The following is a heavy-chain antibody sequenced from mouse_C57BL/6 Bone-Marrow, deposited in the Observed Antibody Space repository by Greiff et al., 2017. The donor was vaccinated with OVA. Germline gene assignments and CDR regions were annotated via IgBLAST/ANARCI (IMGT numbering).Heavy chain of an antibody. D-gene: IGHD2-12*01. CDR2: IYPRSGNT. Sequence: VQLQQSGAELARPGASVKLSCKASGYTFTSYGISWVKQRTGQGLEWIGEIYPRSGNTYYNEKFKGKATLTADKSSSTVYMELRSLTSEDSAVYFCARSPLYSAYAMDYWGQGTSVTVSS. CDR1: GYTFTSYG. V-gene: IGHV1-81*01. J-gene: IGHJ4*01. CDR3: ARSPLYSAYAMDY.